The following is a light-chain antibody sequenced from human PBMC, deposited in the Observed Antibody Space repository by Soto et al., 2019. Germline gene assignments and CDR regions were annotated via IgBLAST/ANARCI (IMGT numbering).Light chain of an antibody. CDR3: SSYAGNNNFV. CDR2: EVK. J-gene: IGLJ1*01. CDR1: SSDIGDYNF. V-gene: IGLV2-8*01. Sequence: QSVLAQPPSASGSPGQSVTVSCTGSSSDIGDYNFVSWYQQHPGKAPKLVIYEVKKRPSGVPDRFSASKSGNTASLTVSGLQAEDEADYYCSSYAGNNNFVFGSGTKVTVL.